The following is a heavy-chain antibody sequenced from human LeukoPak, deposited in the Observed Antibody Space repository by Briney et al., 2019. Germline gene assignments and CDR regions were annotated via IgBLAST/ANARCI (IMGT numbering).Heavy chain of an antibody. D-gene: IGHD2-2*01. Sequence: GGSLRLSCAASGFTFSSYAMSWVRQAPGKGLEWLSAISGSGGSRYYAGSLKGRFTISRDNSKSTLYLQMNSLSAEDTAVHYCTRVVPAVSGMDVWGQGTTVTVSS. J-gene: IGHJ6*02. V-gene: IGHV3-23*01. CDR2: ISGSGGSR. CDR3: TRVVPAVSGMDV. CDR1: GFTFSSYA.